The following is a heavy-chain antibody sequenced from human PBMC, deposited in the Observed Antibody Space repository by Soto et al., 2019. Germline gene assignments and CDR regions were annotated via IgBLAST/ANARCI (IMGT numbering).Heavy chain of an antibody. CDR1: GGSISSYY. D-gene: IGHD4-17*01. CDR2: IYYSGST. J-gene: IGHJ5*02. CDR3: ARAPPDYGDYVSNWFDP. V-gene: IGHV4-59*01. Sequence: SETLSLTCTVSGGSISSYYWIWIRQPPGKGLEWIGYIYYSGSTNYNPSLKSRVTISVDTSKNQFSLKLSSVTAADTAVYYCARAPPDYGDYVSNWFDPWGQGTLVTVSS.